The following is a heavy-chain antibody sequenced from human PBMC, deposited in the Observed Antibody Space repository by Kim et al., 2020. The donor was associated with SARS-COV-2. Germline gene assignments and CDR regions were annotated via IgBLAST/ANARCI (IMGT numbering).Heavy chain of an antibody. Sequence: GWSLRLSCAASGFNFSGSIMSWIRQAPGKGLEWVANIKQDGSVKYYVDSVKGRFTISRDNAQKSLYLQMNGLSVEDTAIYYCARKLYYCESGGYGLFGPWGWGTLVTVSS. D-gene: IGHD3-22*01. CDR2: IKQDGSVK. CDR3: ARKLYYCESGGYGLFGP. V-gene: IGHV3-7*01. J-gene: IGHJ5*02. CDR1: GFNFSGSI.